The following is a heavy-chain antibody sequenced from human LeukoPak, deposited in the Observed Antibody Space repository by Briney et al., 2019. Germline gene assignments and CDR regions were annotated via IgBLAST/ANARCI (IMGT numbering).Heavy chain of an antibody. CDR3: ARRGQSNSWSHFDY. CDR1: GFTFSHFW. J-gene: IGHJ4*02. D-gene: IGHD6-13*01. Sequence: GGSLRLSCAASGFTFSHFWMSWVRQAPGKGLEWVANIKQDGSEKYYVDSVKGRFTISRDNAKNSLYLQMNSLRAEDTAVYFCARRGQSNSWSHFDYWGQGALGTVSS. V-gene: IGHV3-7*01. CDR2: IKQDGSEK.